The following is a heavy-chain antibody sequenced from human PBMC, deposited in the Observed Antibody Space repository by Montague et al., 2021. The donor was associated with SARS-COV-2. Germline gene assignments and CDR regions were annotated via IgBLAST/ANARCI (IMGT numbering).Heavy chain of an antibody. D-gene: IGHD2-2*01. CDR3: ARQGGPAGKHWFDP. CDR1: GGSVSGTSYY. J-gene: IGHJ5*02. CDR2: IHHSGTT. V-gene: IGHV4-39*01. Sequence: SETLSLTCTVSGGSVSGTSYYWAWIRQPPGKGLEWIVHIHHSGTTFYNLSLKSRVTISVDTSKNEVSLKLNSVTAADTAVYYCARQGGPAGKHWFDPWGQGTLVTVSA.